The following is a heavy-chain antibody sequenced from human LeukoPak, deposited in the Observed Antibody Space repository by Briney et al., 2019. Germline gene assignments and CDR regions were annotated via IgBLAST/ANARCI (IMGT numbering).Heavy chain of an antibody. J-gene: IGHJ1*01. CDR1: GYGFTSYY. CDR2: INPSGGST. D-gene: IGHD3-10*01. CDR3: ARDYGAAAEYFQH. V-gene: IGHV1-46*01. Sequence: ASVKVSCKASGYGFTSYYMHWVRQAPGQGLEWMGIINPSGGSTSYAQKFQGRVTMTRDTSTSTVYMELSSLRSEDTAVYYCARDYGAAAEYFQHWGQGTLVTVSS.